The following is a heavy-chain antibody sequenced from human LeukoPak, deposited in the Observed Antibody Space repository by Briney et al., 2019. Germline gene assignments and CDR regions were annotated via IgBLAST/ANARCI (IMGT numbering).Heavy chain of an antibody. CDR1: GFTFNIYA. J-gene: IGHJ6*02. D-gene: IGHD3-10*01. CDR2: IGCSGATT. V-gene: IGHV3-23*01. CDR3: AKCYYFGSGTHIDNYPFYGMDV. Sequence: PGGSLRLSCAASGFTFNIYAMTWVRQTPGKGLEWVSLIGCSGATTDYADSVKGRFTVSRDNFKNTLYLQMNSLRVEDKAGYYCAKCYYFGSGTHIDNYPFYGMDVWGQGSTVTVSS.